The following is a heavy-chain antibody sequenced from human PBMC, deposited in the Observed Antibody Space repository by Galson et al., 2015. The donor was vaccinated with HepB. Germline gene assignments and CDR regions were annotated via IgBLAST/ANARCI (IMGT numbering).Heavy chain of an antibody. J-gene: IGHJ6*02. CDR2: ISYDGSNK. CDR1: GFTFSSYA. Sequence: SLRLSCAASGFTFSSYAMHWVRQAPGKGLEWVAVISYDGSNKYYADSVKGRFTISRDNSKNTLYLQMNSLRAVDTAVYYCARGGGLSAAGTRWYYYYGMDVWGQGTTVTVSS. CDR3: ARGGGLSAAGTRWYYYYGMDV. D-gene: IGHD6-13*01. V-gene: IGHV3-30-3*01.